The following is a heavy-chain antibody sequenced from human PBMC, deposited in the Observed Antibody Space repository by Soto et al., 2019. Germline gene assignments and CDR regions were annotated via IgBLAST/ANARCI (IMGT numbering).Heavy chain of an antibody. V-gene: IGHV4-39*01. CDR3: ARRYSSSYPYYYYYGMDV. Sequence: SETLSLTCTVSGGSISSSSYYWGWIRQPPGKGLECIGSIYYSGSTYYNPSLKSRVTISVDTSKNQFSLKLSSVTAADTAVYYCARRYSSSYPYYYYYGMDVWGQGTTVT. CDR2: IYYSGST. CDR1: GGSISSSSYY. J-gene: IGHJ6*02. D-gene: IGHD6-13*01.